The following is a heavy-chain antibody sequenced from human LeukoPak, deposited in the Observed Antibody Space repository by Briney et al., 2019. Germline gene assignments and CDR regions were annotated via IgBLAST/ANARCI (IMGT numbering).Heavy chain of an antibody. CDR3: ARDLCSGGSCYWRFDY. D-gene: IGHD2-15*01. Sequence: SQTLSLTCAISGDTVSSNIAAWNWIRQSPSRGLEWLGRTYYRSKWNNDYAVSVKSRISINPDTSKNQSSLQLNSVTPEDTAVYYCARDLCSGGSCYWRFDYWGQGTLVTVPS. CDR1: GDTVSSNIAA. J-gene: IGHJ4*02. CDR2: TYYRSKWNN. V-gene: IGHV6-1*01.